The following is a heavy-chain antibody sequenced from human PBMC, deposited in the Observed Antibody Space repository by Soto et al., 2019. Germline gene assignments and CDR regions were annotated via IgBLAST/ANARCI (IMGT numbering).Heavy chain of an antibody. V-gene: IGHV3-53*04. Sequence: GGSLRLSCAASGFTVSSNYMSWVRQAPGKGLEWVSVIYSGGSTYYADSVKGRFTISRHNSKNTLYLQMNSLRAEDTAVYYCARRIVATIRGPPVWAFDIWGQGTMVTVSS. CDR1: GFTVSSNY. J-gene: IGHJ3*02. D-gene: IGHD5-12*01. CDR3: ARRIVATIRGPPVWAFDI. CDR2: IYSGGST.